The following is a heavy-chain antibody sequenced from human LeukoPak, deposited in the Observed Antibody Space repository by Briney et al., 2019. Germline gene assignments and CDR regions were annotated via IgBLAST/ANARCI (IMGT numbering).Heavy chain of an antibody. CDR2: ISGSGGST. J-gene: IGHJ6*03. CDR1: GFTFSSYG. Sequence: GGSLRLSCAASGFTFSSYGMSWVRQAPGKGLEWVSAISGSGGSTYYADSVKGRFTISRDNSKNTLYLQMNSLRAEDTAVYYCAKFGSAAYYDFWSGYSRGFYMDVWGKGTTVTVSS. CDR3: AKFGSAAYYDFWSGYSRGFYMDV. V-gene: IGHV3-23*01. D-gene: IGHD3-3*01.